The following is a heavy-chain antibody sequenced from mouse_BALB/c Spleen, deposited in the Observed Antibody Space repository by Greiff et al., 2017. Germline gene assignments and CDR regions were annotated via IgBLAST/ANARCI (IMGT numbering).Heavy chain of an antibody. CDR2: IDPANGNT. V-gene: IGHV14-3*02. D-gene: IGHD1-1*01. CDR1: GFNIKDTY. J-gene: IGHJ4*01. CDR3: ARFDYYGSSYVAMDY. Sequence: EVQLQQSGAELVKPGALVKLSCTASGFNIKDTYMHWVKQRPEQGLEWIGRIDPANGNTKYDPKFQGKATITADTSSNTAYLQLSSLTSEDTAVYYCARFDYYGSSYVAMDYWGQGTSVTVSS.